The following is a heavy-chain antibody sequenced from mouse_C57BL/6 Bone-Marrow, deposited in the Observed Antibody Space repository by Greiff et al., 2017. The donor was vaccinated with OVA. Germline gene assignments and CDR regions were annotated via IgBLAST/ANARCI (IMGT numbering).Heavy chain of an antibody. Sequence: EVQLVESGEGLVKPGGSLKLSCAASGFTFSSYAMSWVRQTPEKRLEWVAYISSGGDYIYYADTVKGRFTISRDNARNTLYLQMSSLKSEDTAMYYCTREGSLDGYYPFAYWGQGTLVTVSA. J-gene: IGHJ3*01. CDR1: GFTFSSYA. V-gene: IGHV5-9-1*02. CDR2: ISSGGDYI. D-gene: IGHD2-3*01. CDR3: TREGSLDGYYPFAY.